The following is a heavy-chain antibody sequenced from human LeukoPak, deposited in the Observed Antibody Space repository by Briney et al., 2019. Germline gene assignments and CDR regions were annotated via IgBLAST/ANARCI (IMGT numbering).Heavy chain of an antibody. V-gene: IGHV3-30-3*01. CDR1: GFTFSSYA. J-gene: IGHJ4*02. Sequence: PGGSLRLSCAASGFTFSSYAMHWVRQAPGKGLEWVAVISYDGSNKYYADSVKGRFTISRDNSKSTLYLQMNSLRAEDTAVYYCASDPIGYHYYDSSGDYWGQGTLVTVSS. CDR2: ISYDGSNK. CDR3: ASDPIGYHYYDSSGDY. D-gene: IGHD3-22*01.